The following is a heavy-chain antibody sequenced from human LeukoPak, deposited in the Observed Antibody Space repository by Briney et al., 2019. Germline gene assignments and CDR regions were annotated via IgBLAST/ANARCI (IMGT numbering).Heavy chain of an antibody. CDR2: IYHSGST. CDR3: ARDDYYDSLRWFDP. J-gene: IGHJ5*02. V-gene: IGHV4-30-2*01. Sequence: SQTLSLTCAVSGGSISSGGYSWSWIRQPPGKGLEWIGYIYHSGSTYYNPSLKSRVTISVDRSKNQFSLKLSSVTAADTAVYYCARDDYYDSLRWFDPWGQGTLVTVSS. CDR1: GGSISSGGYS. D-gene: IGHD3-22*01.